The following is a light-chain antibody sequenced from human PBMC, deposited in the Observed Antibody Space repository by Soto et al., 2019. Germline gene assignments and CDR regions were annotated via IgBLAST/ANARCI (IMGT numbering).Light chain of an antibody. CDR3: QQLDSYPLT. CDR1: QDISTY. Sequence: DIPLTQSPSFLSASVGDRVTLTCRASQDISTYLAWYQQKPGKAPNLLIYVASTLQDGVPSRFSGTGSGTEFTLTITNLQPADFATYYCQQLDSYPLTFGGGTEVEIK. J-gene: IGKJ4*01. CDR2: VAS. V-gene: IGKV1-9*01.